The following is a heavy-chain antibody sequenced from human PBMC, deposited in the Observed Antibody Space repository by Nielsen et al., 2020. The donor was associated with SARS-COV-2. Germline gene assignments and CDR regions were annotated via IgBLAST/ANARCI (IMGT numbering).Heavy chain of an antibody. CDR3: ARDHARWLVRY. J-gene: IGHJ4*02. V-gene: IGHV3-66*01. CDR2: IYSGGST. D-gene: IGHD6-19*01. Sequence: GESLKISCAASGFTVSGNYMSWVRQAPGKGLEWVSVIYSGGSTYYADSVKGRFTISRDNSKNTLYLQMNSLRAEDTAVYYCARDHARWLVRYWGQGTLVTVSS. CDR1: GFTVSGNY.